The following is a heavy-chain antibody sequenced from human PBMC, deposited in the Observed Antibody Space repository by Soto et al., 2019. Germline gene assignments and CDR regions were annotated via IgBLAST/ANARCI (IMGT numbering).Heavy chain of an antibody. Sequence: QITLKESGPTLVKPTQTLTLTCTFSGFSLTTPGAGVGWIRQPPGKALEWLALIYWNDDKRYSPSLKSRLTFTDDTAKNQVGLMMTNMDPVDAATYYGAHRGYGGYPRANWFDPWGQGVQVIVSS. CDR1: GFSLTTPGAG. V-gene: IGHV2-5*01. J-gene: IGHJ5*02. D-gene: IGHD4-17*01. CDR2: IYWNDDK. CDR3: AHRGYGGYPRANWFDP.